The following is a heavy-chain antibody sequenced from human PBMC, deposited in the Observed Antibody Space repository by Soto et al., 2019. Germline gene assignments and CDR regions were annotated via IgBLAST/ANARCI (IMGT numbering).Heavy chain of an antibody. D-gene: IGHD3-9*01. CDR3: ARDRHTGDWLLLDSSYYYYGMDA. Sequence: AGGSLRLSCAASGFTFSSYTMNWVRQAPGKGLELVSSISSSSSYIYYADSVKGRFTISRDNAKNSLYLQVNSLRADDTAVYYCARDRHTGDWLLLDSSYYYYGMDAWGQGTTVTVSS. CDR1: GFTFSSYT. J-gene: IGHJ6*02. CDR2: ISSSSSYI. V-gene: IGHV3-21*01.